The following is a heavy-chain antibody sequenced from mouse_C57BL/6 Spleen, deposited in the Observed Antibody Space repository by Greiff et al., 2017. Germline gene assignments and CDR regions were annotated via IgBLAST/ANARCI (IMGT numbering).Heavy chain of an antibody. CDR2: IDPEDGET. V-gene: IGHV14-2*01. CDR1: GFNIKDYY. J-gene: IGHJ3*01. CDR3: AEGGLRLAY. D-gene: IGHD2-4*01. Sequence: VQLQQSGAELVKPGASVKLSCTASGFNIKDYYMHWVKQRTEQGLEWIGRIDPEDGETKYAPKFPGKATITADTSSNTAYLQLSSLTSEDTAVYYCAEGGLRLAYWGQGTLVTVSA.